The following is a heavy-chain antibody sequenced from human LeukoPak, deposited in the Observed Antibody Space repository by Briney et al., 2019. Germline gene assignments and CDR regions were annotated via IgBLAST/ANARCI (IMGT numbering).Heavy chain of an antibody. CDR3: AKSWFGFYFDY. Sequence: WVSAISGSGGSTYYADSVKGRFTISRDNSKNTLYLQMNSLRAEDTAVYYCAKSWFGFYFDYWGQGTLVTVSS. J-gene: IGHJ4*02. V-gene: IGHV3-23*01. D-gene: IGHD3-10*01. CDR2: ISGSGGST.